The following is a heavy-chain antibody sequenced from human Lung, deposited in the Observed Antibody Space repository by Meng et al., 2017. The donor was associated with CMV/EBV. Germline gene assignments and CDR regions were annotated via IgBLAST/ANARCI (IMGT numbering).Heavy chain of an antibody. J-gene: IGHJ4*02. V-gene: IGHV1-2*06. D-gene: IGHD1-26*01. CDR1: GFNFYGFY. CDR3: TRRPLGSTRPFDY. Sequence: ASVXVSXNASGFNFYGFYIHWGRRAPGQGLEWMGRINPKNGDPKYAQRFEGRVSMTTDTSITTVYMELRSLGTDDSAFYYCTRRPLGSTRPFDYWGQGTLVTVSS. CDR2: INPKNGDP.